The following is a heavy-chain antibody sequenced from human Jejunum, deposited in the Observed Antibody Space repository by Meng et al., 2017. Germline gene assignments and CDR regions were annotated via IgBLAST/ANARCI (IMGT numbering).Heavy chain of an antibody. CDR1: GFTFRSYA. V-gene: IGHV3-30*04. D-gene: IGHD4-23*01. Sequence: GESLKISCTASGFTFRSYAMHWVRQAPGKGLEWVAVISYDENNKYYTDSVKGRFTISRDNSKHTLYLQMNTLRPEDTAVYYCAKKNRQLRDAFDFWGQGTMVTVSS. CDR3: AKKNRQLRDAFDF. CDR2: ISYDENNK. J-gene: IGHJ3*01.